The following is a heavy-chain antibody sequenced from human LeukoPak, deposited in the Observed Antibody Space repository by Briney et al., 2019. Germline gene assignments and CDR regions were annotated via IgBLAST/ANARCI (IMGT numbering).Heavy chain of an antibody. J-gene: IGHJ6*04. Sequence: GGSLRLSCTTSGFNFRAYWMGWVRQTPGKGLEWVANIKEDGSDKYYVDSVKGRFTISRDNAENSLYLQMNSLRAEDTAVYHCVRESGIWSGHGIGRPLDVWGKGTTVTVSS. D-gene: IGHD3-3*01. CDR1: GFNFRAYW. CDR3: VRESGIWSGHGIGRPLDV. V-gene: IGHV3-7*01. CDR2: IKEDGSDK.